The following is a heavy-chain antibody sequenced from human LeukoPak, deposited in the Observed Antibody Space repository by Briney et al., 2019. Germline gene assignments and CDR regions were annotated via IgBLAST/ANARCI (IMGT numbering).Heavy chain of an antibody. Sequence: PGGSLRLSCAASGFTFSTYSMNWVRQAPGKGLEWVSSISSTSRYINFVDSVKGRFTVSRDNAKNSLFLQMNSLRAEDTAVYYCTRDPSALDYWGQGTLVTVSS. J-gene: IGHJ4*02. CDR3: TRDPSALDY. V-gene: IGHV3-21*01. CDR2: ISSTSRYI. CDR1: GFTFSTYS.